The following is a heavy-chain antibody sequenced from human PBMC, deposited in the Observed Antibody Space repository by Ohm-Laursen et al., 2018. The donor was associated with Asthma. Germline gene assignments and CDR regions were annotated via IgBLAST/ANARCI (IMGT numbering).Heavy chain of an antibody. CDR1: GFTFRSYA. Sequence: SLRLSCAASGFTFRSYAMHWVRQAPGKGLEWVAVGGSYYDGGLKYYADSVNGRFTVSRDDSKNTLYLQMNSLRAEDTAVYYCARDHGIAVAGIDYWGQGTLVTVSS. J-gene: IGHJ4*02. V-gene: IGHV3-30-3*01. CDR2: GGSYYDGGLK. D-gene: IGHD6-19*01. CDR3: ARDHGIAVAGIDY.